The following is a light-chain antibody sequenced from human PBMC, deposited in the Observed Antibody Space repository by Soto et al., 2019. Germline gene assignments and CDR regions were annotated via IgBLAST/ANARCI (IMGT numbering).Light chain of an antibody. Sequence: QSPGTLSLSPGEGATLSCRASETIRNNYLAWYQQKPGQAPRLLIYGASVRATGVPDRFSGSGSGTDFTLTISRLEPEDFEVYYCQQYTSSLNTVGQGTRLEIK. CDR2: GAS. CDR3: QQYTSSLNT. V-gene: IGKV3-20*01. J-gene: IGKJ5*01. CDR1: ETIRNNY.